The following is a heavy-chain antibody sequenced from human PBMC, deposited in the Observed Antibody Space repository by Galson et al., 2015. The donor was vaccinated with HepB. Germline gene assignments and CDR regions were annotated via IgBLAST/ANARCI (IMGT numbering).Heavy chain of an antibody. CDR1: GDSVSSNSAA. CDR2: TYYRARWYS. D-gene: IGHD2-2*01. V-gene: IGHV6-1*01. CDR3: AAVIGTIYNYRIDV. Sequence: CAISGDSVSSNSAAWYWIRQSPSRGLEWLGRTYYRARWYSDYAVSVRSRITIDADTSKNQFSLQLKSVSPEDTATYFCAAVIGTIYNYRIDVWGQGTTVTVSS. J-gene: IGHJ6*02.